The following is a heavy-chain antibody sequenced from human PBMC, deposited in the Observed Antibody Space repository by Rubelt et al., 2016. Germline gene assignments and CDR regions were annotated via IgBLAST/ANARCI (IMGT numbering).Heavy chain of an antibody. Sequence: GLEWVSVTHIAGNTNYADSVKGRFTISRDNSKNTLSLQMNSLRAEDTAVYYCANSFRGDYVHASFYYGMDVWGQGTTVTVSS. CDR2: THIAGNT. V-gene: IGHV3-53*01. J-gene: IGHJ6*02. CDR3: ANSFRGDYVHASFYYGMDV. D-gene: IGHD4-17*01.